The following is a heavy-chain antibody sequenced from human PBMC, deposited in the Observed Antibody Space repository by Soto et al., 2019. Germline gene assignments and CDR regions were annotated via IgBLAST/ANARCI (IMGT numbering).Heavy chain of an antibody. V-gene: IGHV3-64D*06. CDR1: GFIFSDYA. Sequence: GGSLRLSCSASGFIFSDYAMHWVRLTPGKGLEFVSAISNNGGSTNDAPSVWGRFTISRDNSKNTVYLEMSSLRVEDTAIYYCVKDPSRGGWYGFFLHWGQGTVVTVSS. D-gene: IGHD6-19*01. CDR2: ISNNGGST. CDR3: VKDPSRGGWYGFFLH. J-gene: IGHJ1*01.